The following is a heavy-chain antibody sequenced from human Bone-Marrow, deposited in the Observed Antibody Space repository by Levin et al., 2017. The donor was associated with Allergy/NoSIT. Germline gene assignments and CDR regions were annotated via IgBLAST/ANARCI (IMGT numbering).Heavy chain of an antibody. CDR1: GFTFRNFA. Sequence: GGSLRLSCAVSGFTFRNFAMHWVRQTAGKGLEWVAVISYDGVHQFYAASVKGRFTISRDNFRDMLYLEMTSLRADDTATYYCTKRRSERTDPAHFNSWGQGSRVTVSS. D-gene: IGHD4-17*01. CDR2: ISYDGVHQ. J-gene: IGHJ4*02. V-gene: IGHV3-30-3*02. CDR3: TKRRSERTDPAHFNS.